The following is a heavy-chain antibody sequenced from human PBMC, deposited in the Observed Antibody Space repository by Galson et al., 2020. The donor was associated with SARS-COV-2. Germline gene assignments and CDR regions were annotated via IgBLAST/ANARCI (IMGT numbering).Heavy chain of an antibody. Sequence: SETLYLTCAVYGGSFRGYYWSWIRQPAGKGLEWIGRIHSSGSTNYNPSLKSRVTISVDTSKNQFSLKLSSVTAADTAVYYCAAGPVAGTGEWGQGTLVTVSS. V-gene: IGHV4-59*10. D-gene: IGHD6-19*01. CDR1: GGSFRGYY. J-gene: IGHJ4*02. CDR2: IHSSGST. CDR3: AAGPVAGTGE.